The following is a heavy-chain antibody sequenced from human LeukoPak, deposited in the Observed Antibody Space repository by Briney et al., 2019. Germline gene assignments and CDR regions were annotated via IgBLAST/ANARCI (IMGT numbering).Heavy chain of an antibody. Sequence: GESLKISCKGSGYXFPRHWIGWVRQMAGRGLEWMGTIYPGDANIDIGYSPSFQGQVTISADKSISTAYLQWSSLRASDTAMYYCARASRDGYNQNFDHWGQGTLVTVSS. CDR1: GYXFPRHW. CDR2: IYPGDANIDI. J-gene: IGHJ4*02. D-gene: IGHD5-24*01. CDR3: ARASRDGYNQNFDH. V-gene: IGHV5-51*01.